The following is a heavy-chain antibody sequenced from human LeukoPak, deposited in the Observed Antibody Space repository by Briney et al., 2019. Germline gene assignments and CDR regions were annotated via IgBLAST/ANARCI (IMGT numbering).Heavy chain of an antibody. D-gene: IGHD4-17*01. CDR1: GFTFSSYG. V-gene: IGHV3-7*05. CDR3: ARVPRGDYEDY. J-gene: IGHJ4*02. Sequence: GESLRLSCAASGFTFSSYGMHWVRQAPGKALEWVANIMQDGREQYYLDSVKGRFTISRDNATNSLYLQMNNLSADDTAVYYCARVPRGDYEDYWGQGTLVSASS. CDR2: IMQDGREQ.